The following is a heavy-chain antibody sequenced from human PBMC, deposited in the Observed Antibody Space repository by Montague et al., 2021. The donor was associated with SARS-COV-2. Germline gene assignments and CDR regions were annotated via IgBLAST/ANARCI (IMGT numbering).Heavy chain of an antibody. CDR2: ISSSGGHT. V-gene: IGHV3-23*01. Sequence: SLRLSCAASGFTFSSYAMSWVRQAPGKGLEWVSGISSSGGHTYYADSVKGRSTISRDNSKSTLYLQMNSLGAEDTAVYYCAKDRGGNSDWYFDLWGRGTLVIGSS. D-gene: IGHD4-23*01. CDR3: AKDRGGNSDWYFDL. CDR1: GFTFSSYA. J-gene: IGHJ2*01.